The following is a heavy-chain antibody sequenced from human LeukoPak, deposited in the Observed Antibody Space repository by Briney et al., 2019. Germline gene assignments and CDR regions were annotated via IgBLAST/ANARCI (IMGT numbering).Heavy chain of an antibody. V-gene: IGHV3-9*01. J-gene: IGHJ6*03. D-gene: IGHD3-3*02. CDR1: GFTFDDYA. CDR2: ISWNSGSI. Sequence: TGGSLRLSCAASGFTFDDYAMHWVRQAPGKGLEWVSGISWNSGSIGYADSVKGRFTISRDNAKNSLYLQMNSLRAEDTAVYYCARVHFWSGYRVYYYYYYMDVWGKGTTVTVSS. CDR3: ARVHFWSGYRVYYYYYYMDV.